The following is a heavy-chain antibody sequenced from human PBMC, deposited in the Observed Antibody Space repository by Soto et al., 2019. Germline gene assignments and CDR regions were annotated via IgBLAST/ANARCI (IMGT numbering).Heavy chain of an antibody. Sequence: GGSLRLSCAASGFTFADYAMHWVRQAPGKGLEWVSGISWNSGSIGYADSVKGRFTISRDNAKNSLYLQMNSLRAEDTALYYCAKDIKDGRIQLYYYFDYWGQGTLVTVSS. J-gene: IGHJ4*02. CDR1: GFTFADYA. CDR2: ISWNSGSI. CDR3: AKDIKDGRIQLYYYFDY. V-gene: IGHV3-9*01. D-gene: IGHD5-18*01.